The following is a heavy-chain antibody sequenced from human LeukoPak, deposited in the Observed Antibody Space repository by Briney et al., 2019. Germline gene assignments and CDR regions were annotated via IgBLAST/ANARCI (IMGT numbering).Heavy chain of an antibody. D-gene: IGHD6-13*01. Sequence: ASVKVSCKASGYTFTSYGISWVRQAPGQRLEWMGWINAGNGNTKYSQQFQGRVTITRDTSASTAYMELSSLRSEDTAVYYCARDQSFDSSSWPYYFDYWGQGTLVTVFS. V-gene: IGHV1-3*01. CDR1: GYTFTSYG. J-gene: IGHJ4*02. CDR3: ARDQSFDSSSWPYYFDY. CDR2: INAGNGNT.